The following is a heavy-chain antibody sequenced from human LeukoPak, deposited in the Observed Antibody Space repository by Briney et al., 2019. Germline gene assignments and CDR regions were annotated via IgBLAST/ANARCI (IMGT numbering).Heavy chain of an antibody. CDR2: IYHSGST. CDR1: GGSISSSNW. D-gene: IGHD3-22*01. CDR3: ARTPRDYYYDSSGYYPFDY. Sequence: SETLSLTCAVSGGSISSSNWWSWVRQPPGKGLEWIGEIYHSGSTNYNPSLKSRVTISVDKSKNQFSLKLSSVTAADTAVYYCARTPRDYYYDSSGYYPFDYWGQGTLVTVSS. V-gene: IGHV4-4*02. J-gene: IGHJ4*02.